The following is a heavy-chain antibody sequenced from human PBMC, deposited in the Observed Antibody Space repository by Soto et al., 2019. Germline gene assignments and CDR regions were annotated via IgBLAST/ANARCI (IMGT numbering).Heavy chain of an antibody. V-gene: IGHV1-69*02. CDR1: GGTFSSYT. CDR2: IIPILGIA. D-gene: IGHD6-13*01. J-gene: IGHJ4*02. CDR3: ALLYSSSRDLYYFDY. Sequence: QVQLVQSGAEVKKPGSSVKVSCKASGGTFSSYTISWVRQAPGQGLEWMGRIIPILGIANYAQKFQGRVKSTANSPTRPAYMELSSLGSEDTAVYYCALLYSSSRDLYYFDYWGQGTLVTVSS.